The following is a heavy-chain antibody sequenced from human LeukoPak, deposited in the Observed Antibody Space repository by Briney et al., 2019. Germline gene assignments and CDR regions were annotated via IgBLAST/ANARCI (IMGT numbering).Heavy chain of an antibody. CDR2: INPNNSGT. CDR3: ARGGYCTTTTCFVLAADFDY. V-gene: IGHV1-2*02. Sequence: ASVKVSCKASGYIFTGYYMHWVRQAPGQGLEWMGWINPNNSGTDYAQKFQGRVSMTRDTSISTAYMELSGLRSDDTAVYYCARGGYCTTTTCFVLAADFDYWGQGILVPVSS. D-gene: IGHD2-2*01. J-gene: IGHJ4*02. CDR1: GYIFTGYY.